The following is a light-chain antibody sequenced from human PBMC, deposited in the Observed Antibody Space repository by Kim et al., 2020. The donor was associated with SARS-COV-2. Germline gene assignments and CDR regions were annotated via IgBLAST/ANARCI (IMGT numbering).Light chain of an antibody. CDR2: NKN. V-gene: IGLV3-19*01. CDR1: SLRDSY. J-gene: IGLJ1*01. CDR3: NSWDSRGNHYV. Sequence: SSELTQDPAVSLALGQTVRITCQGDSLRDSYATWYQQKPGQAPVLVIFNKNNRPSGVPDRFSGSYSGSTASLTITGAQAEDEADYYCNSWDSRGNHYVFGTGTKVTVL.